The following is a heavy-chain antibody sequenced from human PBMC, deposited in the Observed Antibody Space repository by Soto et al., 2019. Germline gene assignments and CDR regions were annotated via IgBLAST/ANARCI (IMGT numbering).Heavy chain of an antibody. Sequence: QLQLQESGPGLVKPSETLSLTCTVSGGSISSSSYYWGWIRQPPGKGLEWIGSIYYSGSTYYNPSLKSRVTISVDTSKNQFSLKLSSVTAADTAVYYCARHGSGSCYGVVNFDYWGQGTLVTVSS. CDR2: IYYSGST. V-gene: IGHV4-39*01. D-gene: IGHD1-26*01. CDR1: GGSISSSSYY. J-gene: IGHJ4*02. CDR3: ARHGSGSCYGVVNFDY.